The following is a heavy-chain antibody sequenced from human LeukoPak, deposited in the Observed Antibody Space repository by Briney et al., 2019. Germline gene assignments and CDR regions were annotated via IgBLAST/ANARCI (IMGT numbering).Heavy chain of an antibody. V-gene: IGHV3-9*01. CDR2: ISWNSGSI. CDR1: GFTFDDYA. D-gene: IGHD2-15*01. J-gene: IGHJ3*02. Sequence: PGRSLRLSCAASGFTFDDYAMHWVRQAPGKGLEWVSGISWNSGSIGYADSVKGRFTISRDNAKNSLYLQMNSLRAEDTAVYYCAREAVGGYYDAFDIWGQGTMVTVSS. CDR3: AREAVGGYYDAFDI.